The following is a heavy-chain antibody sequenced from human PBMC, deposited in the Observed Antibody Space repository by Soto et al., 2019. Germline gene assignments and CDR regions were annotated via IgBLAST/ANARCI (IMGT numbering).Heavy chain of an antibody. CDR2: IYYSGST. D-gene: IGHD6-13*01. Sequence: SETLSLTCTVSGGSISSSSYYWGWIRQPPGKGLEWIGSIYYSGSTYYNPSLKSRVTISVDTSKNQFSLKLSSVTAADTAVYYCARTVGAAAGTWLEKYYGMDVWGQGTTVTVSS. CDR3: ARTVGAAAGTWLEKYYGMDV. CDR1: GGSISSSSYY. V-gene: IGHV4-39*01. J-gene: IGHJ6*02.